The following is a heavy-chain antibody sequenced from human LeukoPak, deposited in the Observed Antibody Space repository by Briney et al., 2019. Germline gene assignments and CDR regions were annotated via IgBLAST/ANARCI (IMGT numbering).Heavy chain of an antibody. CDR3: ARDCYGSGSYVFDY. CDR2: IGGSGGST. CDR1: GFTFSSYA. J-gene: IGHJ4*02. V-gene: IGHV3-23*01. Sequence: GGSLRLSCAASGFTFSSYAMSWIRQAPGKGLEWVSAIGGSGGSTYYADSVKGRFTISRDNSKNTLYLQMNSLRAEDTAVYYCARDCYGSGSYVFDYWGQGTLVTVSS. D-gene: IGHD3-10*01.